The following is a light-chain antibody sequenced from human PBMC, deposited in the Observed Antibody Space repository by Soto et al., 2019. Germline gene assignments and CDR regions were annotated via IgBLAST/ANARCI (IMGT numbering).Light chain of an antibody. J-gene: IGKJ3*01. Sequence: EIVLTQSPGTLSLSPGERATLSCRASQSVSNNYLAWYQQKPGQAPRLLIYGASSRATGIPDRFSGSGSGTDFTLTISRREPEDFAVYYCQQYGNAPFTFGPGTKVDTK. CDR3: QQYGNAPFT. CDR1: QSVSNNY. V-gene: IGKV3-20*01. CDR2: GAS.